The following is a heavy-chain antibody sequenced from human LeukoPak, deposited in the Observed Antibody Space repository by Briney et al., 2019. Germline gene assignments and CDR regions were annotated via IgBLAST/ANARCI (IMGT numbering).Heavy chain of an antibody. CDR3: ARRSDYYDSSAYVY. V-gene: IGHV1-8*01. J-gene: IGHJ4*02. D-gene: IGHD3-22*01. CDR2: MNPNSGNT. CDR1: GYTFTSYD. Sequence: ASVRVSCKASGYTFTSYDINWVRQATGQGLEWMGWMNPNSGNTGYAQKFQGRVTITRDTSISTAYMELSNLRSEDTAVYYCARRSDYYDSSAYVYWGQETLVTVSS.